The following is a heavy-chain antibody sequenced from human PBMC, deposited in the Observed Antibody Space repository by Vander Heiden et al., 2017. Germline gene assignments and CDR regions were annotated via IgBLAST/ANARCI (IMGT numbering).Heavy chain of an antibody. CDR1: GGYISSGGYY. V-gene: IGHV4-31*03. D-gene: IGHD1-26*01. CDR3: ARGWELPLLIDY. CDR2: IYYSGST. J-gene: IGHJ4*02. Sequence: QVQLQESGPGLVKPSQTLSLTCTVSGGYISSGGYYWSWIRQHPGKGLEWIGYIYYSGSTYYNPSLKSRVTISVDTSKNQFSLKLSSVTAADTAVYYCARGWELPLLIDYWGQGTLVTVSS.